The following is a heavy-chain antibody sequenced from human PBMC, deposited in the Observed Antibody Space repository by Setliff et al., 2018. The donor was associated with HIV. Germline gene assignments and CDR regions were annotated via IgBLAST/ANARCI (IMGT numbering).Heavy chain of an antibody. CDR2: IIPIFGTA. V-gene: IGHV1-69*05. Sequence: SVKVSCKASGGTFSSYAISWVRQAPGQGLEWMGGIIPIFGTANYAQKFQGRVTITTDESTGTAYMELSSLRSEDTAVYYCATDPGYSSTWYSESFQHWGQGTVVTVSS. CDR3: ATDPGYSSTWYSESFQH. CDR1: GGTFSSYA. J-gene: IGHJ1*01. D-gene: IGHD6-13*01.